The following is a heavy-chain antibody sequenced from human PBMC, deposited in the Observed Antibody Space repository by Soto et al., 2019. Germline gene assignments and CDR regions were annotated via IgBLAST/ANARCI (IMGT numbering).Heavy chain of an antibody. CDR3: VPSRCGGDCLRSYSSHYSYGMAV. CDR2: IYWDGDK. Sequence: QITLKESGPTLVKPTQTLTLTCTFSGFSLNTGGLGVGWIRQPPGKALEWLALIYWDGDKRYSPSLQGRLSITKDTSNNQVVLTMTNMDPVDTATYYCVPSRCGGDCLRSYSSHYSYGMAVWAQGNTVTVSS. CDR1: GFSLNTGGLG. J-gene: IGHJ6*02. D-gene: IGHD2-21*02. V-gene: IGHV2-5*02.